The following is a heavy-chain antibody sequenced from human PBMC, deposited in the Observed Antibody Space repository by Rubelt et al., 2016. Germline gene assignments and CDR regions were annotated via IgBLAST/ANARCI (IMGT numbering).Heavy chain of an antibody. CDR3: ATGIRDPYSYGYGLDY. CDR1: GYTLTELS. Sequence: VSCKVSGYTLTELSMHWVRQAPGKGLEWMGGFDPEDGETIYAQKFQGRVTMTEDTSTDTAYMALSSLRAEDTAVYYCATGIRDPYSYGYGLDYWGQGTLVTVSS. CDR2: FDPEDGET. V-gene: IGHV1-24*01. D-gene: IGHD5-18*01. J-gene: IGHJ4*02.